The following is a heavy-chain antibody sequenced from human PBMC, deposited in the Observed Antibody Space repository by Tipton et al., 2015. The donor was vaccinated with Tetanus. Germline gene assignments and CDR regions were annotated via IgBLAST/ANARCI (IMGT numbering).Heavy chain of an antibody. V-gene: IGHV1-18*01. D-gene: IGHD3-22*01. J-gene: IGHJ4*02. Sequence: QLVQSGAEVKKPGASVKVSCKASGYTFTSYGISWVRQAPGQGLEWMGWISAYNGNTNYAQKLQGRVTMTPDTSTSTAYMELRSLRSDDTAVYYCARGVYLAQRYYYDSSGDFDYWGQGTLVTVSS. CDR1: GYTFTSYG. CDR3: ARGVYLAQRYYYDSSGDFDY. CDR2: ISAYNGNT.